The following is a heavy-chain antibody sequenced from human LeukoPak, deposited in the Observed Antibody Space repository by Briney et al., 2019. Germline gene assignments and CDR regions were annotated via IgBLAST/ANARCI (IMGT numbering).Heavy chain of an antibody. CDR3: ARARSSYGYGDAFDI. CDR1: GFTFSSYA. Sequence: GGSLRLSCEVSGFTFSSYAMSWVRQAPGKGLEWVSGISGSGRGGRTYYADFVKGRFTISRDNSKNTLYLQMNSLRAEDTAVYYCARARSSYGYGDAFDIWGQGTMVTVSS. CDR2: ISGSGRGGRT. D-gene: IGHD5-18*01. V-gene: IGHV3-23*01. J-gene: IGHJ3*02.